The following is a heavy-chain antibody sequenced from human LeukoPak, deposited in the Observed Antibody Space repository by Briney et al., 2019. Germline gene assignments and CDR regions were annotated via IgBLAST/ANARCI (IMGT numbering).Heavy chain of an antibody. CDR1: GFTVSSNY. D-gene: IGHD6-19*01. CDR2: TVSRGTT. CDR3: AKCSTFAYTTGWCNWIDP. V-gene: IGHV3-53*01. Sequence: GGSLRLSCAASGFTVSSNYMSWVRQAPGKGLEWVSATVSRGTTQYADSVKGRFTVSRDTSKNTLYLQMNSLRADDTAVYYCAKCSTFAYTTGWCNWIDPWGQGTLVTVSS. J-gene: IGHJ5*02.